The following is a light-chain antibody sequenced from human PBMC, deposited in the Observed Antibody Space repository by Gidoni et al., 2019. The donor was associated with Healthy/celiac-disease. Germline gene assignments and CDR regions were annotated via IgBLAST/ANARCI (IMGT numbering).Light chain of an antibody. V-gene: IGLV3-21*04. Sequence: SYVLTQPPSVSVAPGKTARITCGGNNIGSKSVHWDQQKPGQAPVLVIYYDSDRPSGIPERFSGSNSGNTATLTISRVEAGDEADYYCQVWDSSSDLDWVFGGGTKLTVL. CDR3: QVWDSSSDLDWV. J-gene: IGLJ3*02. CDR1: NIGSKS. CDR2: YDS.